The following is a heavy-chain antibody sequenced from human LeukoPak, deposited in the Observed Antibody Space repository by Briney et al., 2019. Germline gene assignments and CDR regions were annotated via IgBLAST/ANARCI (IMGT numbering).Heavy chain of an antibody. CDR1: GYTFTSYD. CDR2: MNPNSGNT. D-gene: IGHD3-9*01. Sequence: GASVKVSCKASGYTFTSYDINWVRQATGQGLEWMGWMNPNSGNTGYAQKFQGRVTMTRNTSISTAYMELSSLRSEDTAVYYCARGIVISQILRYFDWPRVEGAFDIWGQGTMVTVSS. J-gene: IGHJ3*02. CDR3: ARGIVISQILRYFDWPRVEGAFDI. V-gene: IGHV1-8*02.